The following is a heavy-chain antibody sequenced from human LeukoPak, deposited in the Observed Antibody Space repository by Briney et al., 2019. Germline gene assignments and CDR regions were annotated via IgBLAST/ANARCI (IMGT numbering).Heavy chain of an antibody. J-gene: IGHJ4*02. CDR1: GFTFSTYG. CDR2: ISSSSSYI. Sequence: GGSLRLSCAASGFTFSTYGMSWVRQAPGKGLEWVSSISSSSSYIYYADSVKGRFTISRDNAKNSLYLQMNSLRAEDTAVYYCARWIADLDYWGQGTLVTVSS. CDR3: ARWIADLDY. V-gene: IGHV3-21*01. D-gene: IGHD2-2*03.